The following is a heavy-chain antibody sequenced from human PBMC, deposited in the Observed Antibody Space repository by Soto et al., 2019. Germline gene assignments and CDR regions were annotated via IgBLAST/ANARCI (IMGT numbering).Heavy chain of an antibody. CDR2: ISTRSSYG. J-gene: IGHJ4*02. CDR3: ARDSSIAPRTLDY. Sequence: QVHLVESGGGLVKPGGSLRLSCAASGFTFSDYYMSWIRQAPGKGLEWVSYISTRSSYGEYADSVKGRFTISRDNAKNSLYLQMNSLRAEDTAVYYCARDSSIAPRTLDYWGQGTPVTVSS. V-gene: IGHV3-11*06. CDR1: GFTFSDYY. D-gene: IGHD6-6*01.